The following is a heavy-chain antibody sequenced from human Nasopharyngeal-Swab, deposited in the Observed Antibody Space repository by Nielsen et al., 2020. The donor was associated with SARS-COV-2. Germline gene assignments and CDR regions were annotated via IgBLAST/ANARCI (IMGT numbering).Heavy chain of an antibody. CDR2: IYSDGRT. Sequence: GGSLRLSCAVSGLTVSSNYMSWVRQAPGKGLEWVSVIYSDGRTYYTDSVKGRFTISRDNAKNSLYLQMNSLRAEDTAVYYCARNPAEDSSGWYFGYFYYGMDVWGQGTTVTVSS. J-gene: IGHJ6*02. CDR3: ARNPAEDSSGWYFGYFYYGMDV. V-gene: IGHV3-53*01. D-gene: IGHD6-19*01. CDR1: GLTVSSNY.